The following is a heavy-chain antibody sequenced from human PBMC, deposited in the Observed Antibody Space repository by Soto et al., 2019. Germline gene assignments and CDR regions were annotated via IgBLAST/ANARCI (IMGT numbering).Heavy chain of an antibody. J-gene: IGHJ6*03. Sequence: EVQLVESGGGLVQPGGSLRLSCAASGFTVSSNYMSWVRQAPGKGLEWVSVIYSGGSTYYADSVKGRFTISRDNSKNTLYLQMNSLRAEDTAVYYCARGRITIFGVVIIGGCFYMDVWGKGTTVTVSS. CDR3: ARGRITIFGVVIIGGCFYMDV. CDR2: IYSGGST. D-gene: IGHD3-3*01. V-gene: IGHV3-66*01. CDR1: GFTVSSNY.